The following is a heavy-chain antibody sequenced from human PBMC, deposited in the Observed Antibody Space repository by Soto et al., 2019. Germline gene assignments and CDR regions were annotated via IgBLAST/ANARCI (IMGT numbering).Heavy chain of an antibody. CDR2: IWYDGSNK. CDR1: GFTFSSYG. Sequence: HPGGSLRLSCAASGFTFSSYGMHWVRQAPGKGLEWVAVIWYDGSNKYYADSVKGRFTISRDNSKNTLYLQMNSLRAEDTAVYYCARDGGILPNPIDYYYYYGMDVWGQGTTVTV. V-gene: IGHV3-33*01. CDR3: ARDGGILPNPIDYYYYYGMDV. J-gene: IGHJ6*02. D-gene: IGHD1-20*01.